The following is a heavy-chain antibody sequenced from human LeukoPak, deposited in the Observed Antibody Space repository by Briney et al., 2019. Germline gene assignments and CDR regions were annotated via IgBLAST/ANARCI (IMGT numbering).Heavy chain of an antibody. D-gene: IGHD3-16*02. CDR1: GGSFSGYY. Sequence: SETLSLTCAVYGGSFSGYYWSWIRQPPGKGLEWIGEINHSGSTNYNPSLKSRVTISVDTSKNQFPLKLSSVTAADTAVYYCARGGYYDYVWGSYRYRYYFDYWGQGTLVTVSS. J-gene: IGHJ4*02. CDR3: ARGGYYDYVWGSYRYRYYFDY. V-gene: IGHV4-34*01. CDR2: INHSGST.